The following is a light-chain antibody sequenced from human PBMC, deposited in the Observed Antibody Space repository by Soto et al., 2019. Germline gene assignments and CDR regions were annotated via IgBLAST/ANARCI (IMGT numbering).Light chain of an antibody. CDR3: QQRSNWPPTWT. CDR2: VAS. V-gene: IGKV3-11*01. CDR1: QSVSSY. J-gene: IGKJ1*01. Sequence: EIVLTQSPATLSLSPGERATLSCRASQSVSSYLAWYQQKPGQAPRLLIYVASNRATGIPARFSGSGSGTAFTLIISSLEPEDFAVYYCQQRSNWPPTWTFGQGTKVEIK.